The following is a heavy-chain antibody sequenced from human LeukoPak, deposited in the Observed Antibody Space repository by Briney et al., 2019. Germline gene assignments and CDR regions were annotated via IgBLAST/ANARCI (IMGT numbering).Heavy chain of an antibody. J-gene: IGHJ3*02. V-gene: IGHV4-59*08. CDR2: IYYSGST. CDR1: GGSISSYY. Sequence: SETLSLTCTVSGGSISSYYWSWIRQPPGKGLEWIGYIYYSGSTNYNPSLKSRVTISVDTSKNQFSLKLSSVTAADTAVYYCARLETGVRGNAFDIWGQGTMVTVSS. CDR3: ARLETGVRGNAFDI. D-gene: IGHD3-10*02.